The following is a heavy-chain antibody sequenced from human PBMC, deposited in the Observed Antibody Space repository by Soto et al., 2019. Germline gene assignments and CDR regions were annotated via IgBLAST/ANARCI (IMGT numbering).Heavy chain of an antibody. D-gene: IGHD3-22*01. CDR1: GLTFSSYD. J-gene: IGHJ4*02. V-gene: IGHV3-13*04. CDR2: ICTTGDT. CDR3: ARAIEPTLFDD. Sequence: PGGCLTPSCSASGLTFSSYDMRWVRQGTGKDLEWVSAICTTGDTYYAGSVKGRFTISRENAKNSLYLQMNSLRAGDTAIYFCARAIEPTLFDDWGQGTPVTVSS.